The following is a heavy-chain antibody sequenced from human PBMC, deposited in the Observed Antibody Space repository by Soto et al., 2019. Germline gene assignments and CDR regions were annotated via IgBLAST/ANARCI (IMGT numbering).Heavy chain of an antibody. CDR1: GFSLTTSGVG. V-gene: IGHV2-5*02. D-gene: IGHD3-3*01. Sequence: QSTLNESGPTVVSPTETLTLTCRFSGFSLTTSGVGVGWIRQSPGKAPEWLALIYWDADKRYSASLKSRLTITKDTSKNQVVLTVSDLDPTDTATYYCAHRVLRTVFGLVTTTAIYFDFWGQGTPVAVSS. CDR2: IYWDADK. CDR3: AHRVLRTVFGLVTTTAIYFDF. J-gene: IGHJ4*02.